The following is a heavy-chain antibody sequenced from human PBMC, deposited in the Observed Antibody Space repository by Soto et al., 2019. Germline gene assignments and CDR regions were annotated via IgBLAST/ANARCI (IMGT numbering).Heavy chain of an antibody. Sequence: ASVNVSCKASGCTFTRYYMHWVRQAPGQGLEWMGIINPSGGSTSYAQKFQGRVTMTRDTSTSTVYMELSSLRSEDTSVYYCAREGAVLTYSFTTRGRGTRVTGSS. V-gene: IGHV1-46*01. CDR2: INPSGGST. CDR1: GCTFTRYY. CDR3: AREGAVLTYSFTT. D-gene: IGHD3-10*01. J-gene: IGHJ4*02.